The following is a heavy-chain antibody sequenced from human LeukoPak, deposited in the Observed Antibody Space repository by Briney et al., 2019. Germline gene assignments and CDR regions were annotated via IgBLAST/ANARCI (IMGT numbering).Heavy chain of an antibody. J-gene: IGHJ5*02. CDR2: IYYSGIT. CDR1: GGSISSYY. V-gene: IGHV4-59*01. Sequence: SETLSLTCTVSGGSISSYYWSWIRQAPGKGLEWIGYIYYSGITNYNPSLKSRVTISVDTSKNQFSLKLRSVTAADTAVYYCARDKGDYGDYYWFGPWGQGTLVTVSS. CDR3: ARDKGDYGDYYWFGP. D-gene: IGHD4-17*01.